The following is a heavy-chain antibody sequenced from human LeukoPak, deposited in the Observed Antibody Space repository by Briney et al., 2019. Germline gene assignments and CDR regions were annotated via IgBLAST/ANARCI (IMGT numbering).Heavy chain of an antibody. CDR1: GFTFSGSD. J-gene: IGHJ4*02. V-gene: IGHV3-73*01. D-gene: IGHD6-19*01. Sequence: PGGSLRLSCAASGFTFSGSDMHWVRQASGKGLEWVGRIRSKANSYATASAASLKGRFIISRDDSRNTAYLQMNSRRTEDTAVYYCTTYSSGHYWGQGTLVTVSS. CDR3: TTYSSGHY. CDR2: IRSKANSYAT.